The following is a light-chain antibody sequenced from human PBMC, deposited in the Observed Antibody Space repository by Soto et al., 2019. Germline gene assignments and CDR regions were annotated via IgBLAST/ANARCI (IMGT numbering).Light chain of an antibody. CDR3: HQYDNWWT. V-gene: IGKV3-15*01. J-gene: IGKJ1*01. CDR2: GVS. Sequence: ELVMTHSPDTLSVSPGERGTLLCRASQSVRNNLAWYQQKPGQAPRLLIYGVSTRATGVPARFSGSGSGTDFTLTISSLQPEDFAVYYCHQYDNWWTFGQGTKVDIK. CDR1: QSVRNN.